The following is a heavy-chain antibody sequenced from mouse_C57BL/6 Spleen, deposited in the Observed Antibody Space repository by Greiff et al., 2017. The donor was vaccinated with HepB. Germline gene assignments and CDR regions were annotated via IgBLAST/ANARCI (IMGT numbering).Heavy chain of an antibody. CDR3: ARRGAYYGRYWYFDV. CDR1: GYTFTDYY. D-gene: IGHD1-1*01. J-gene: IGHJ1*03. CDR2: INPNNGGT. V-gene: IGHV1-26*01. Sequence: EVQLQQSGPELVKPGASVKISCKASGYTFTDYYMNWVKQSHGKSLEWIGDINPNNGGTSYNQKFKGKATLTVDKSSSTAYMELRSLTSEDSAVYYCARRGAYYGRYWYFDVWGTGTTVTVSS.